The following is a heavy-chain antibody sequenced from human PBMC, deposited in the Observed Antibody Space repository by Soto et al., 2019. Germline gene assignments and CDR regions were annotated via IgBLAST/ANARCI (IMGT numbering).Heavy chain of an antibody. D-gene: IGHD2-15*01. J-gene: IGHJ5*01. V-gene: IGHV4-59*01. Sequence: ASETLSLTCTVSGDSISTNYWSWIRQPPGKALEWIGYIHSSGITNYNPSLKSRVTIAVETSKNQFSLGLSSVTAADTAVYYCARGGGYCSGGSCYWFDSWGPGTLVTVSS. CDR2: IHSSGIT. CDR3: ARGGGYCSGGSCYWFDS. CDR1: GDSISTNY.